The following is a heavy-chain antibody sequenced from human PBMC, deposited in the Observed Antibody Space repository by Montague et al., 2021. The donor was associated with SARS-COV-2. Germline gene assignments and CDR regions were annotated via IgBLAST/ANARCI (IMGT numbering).Heavy chain of an antibody. D-gene: IGHD2-21*01. CDR2: IYYSGSA. J-gene: IGHJ4*02. CDR1: DDSISSSSYY. Sequence: SETLSLTCIVSDDSISSSSYYWGWIRQPPGKGLEYIGSIYYSGSAYYNPSLKSRVTISIDTSKNQFSLKLNSVTAADTAVYYCASDIPPQNSDCGGAFDYWGQGTLVTVSS. CDR3: ASDIPPQNSDCGGAFDY. V-gene: IGHV4-39*07.